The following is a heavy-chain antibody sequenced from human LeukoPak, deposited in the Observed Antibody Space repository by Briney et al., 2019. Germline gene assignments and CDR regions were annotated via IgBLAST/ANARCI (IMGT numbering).Heavy chain of an antibody. V-gene: IGHV4-59*01. CDR3: ARSSLDSSGRKYFQH. J-gene: IGHJ1*01. CDR2: IYYTGST. D-gene: IGHD3-22*01. Sequence: PSETLSLTCTVSGGSISSYYWRWIRQPPGKGLEWIGYIYYTGSTNYNPSLQSRVTISIDTSKNQFSLKLSSVTAADTAVYYCARSSLDSSGRKYFQHWGQGTLVTVSS. CDR1: GGSISSYY.